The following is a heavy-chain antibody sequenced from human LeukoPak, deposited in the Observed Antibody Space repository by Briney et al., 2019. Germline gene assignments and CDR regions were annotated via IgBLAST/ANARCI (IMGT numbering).Heavy chain of an antibody. D-gene: IGHD3-16*02. CDR1: DYSISSGYY. J-gene: IGHJ4*02. V-gene: IGHV4-38-2*02. CDR3: ARGGSLGELSAFDY. CDR2: IYHSGST. Sequence: ASETLSLTRTVSDYSISSGYYWGWIRQPPGEGLEWIGSIYHSGSTYYNPSLKSRVTISVDTPKNQFSLKLSSVTAADTAVYYCARGGSLGELSAFDYWGQGTLVTVSS.